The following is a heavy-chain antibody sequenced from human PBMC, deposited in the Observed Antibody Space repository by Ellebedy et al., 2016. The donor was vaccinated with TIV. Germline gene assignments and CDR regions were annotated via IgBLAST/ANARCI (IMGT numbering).Heavy chain of an antibody. V-gene: IGHV3-9*01. D-gene: IGHD5-24*01. CDR2: ISWNSGSI. J-gene: IGHJ2*01. Sequence: PGGSLRLSCAASGFTFDDYAMHWVRQAPGKGLAWVSGISWNSGSIGYADSVKGRFTISRDNAKNSLYLQMNSLRAEDTALYYCAKAMEMATIWGYFDLWGRGTLVTVSS. CDR1: GFTFDDYA. CDR3: AKAMEMATIWGYFDL.